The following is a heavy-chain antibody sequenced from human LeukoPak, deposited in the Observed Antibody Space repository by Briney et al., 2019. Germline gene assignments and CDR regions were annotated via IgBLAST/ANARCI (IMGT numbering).Heavy chain of an antibody. CDR2: INAYNGNT. J-gene: IGHJ4*02. CDR1: GYTFTIYG. V-gene: IGHV1-18*01. CDR3: ARRQGTTLSFDY. D-gene: IGHD1-1*01. Sequence: ASVTVSFTASGYTFTIYGFSWVRQAPRQGPEWMGWINAYNGNTKYAQKLQGRVTMTRDTATSTAYMGLRSRRFDDTVVYYCARRQGTTLSFDYWGQGTLVTVSS.